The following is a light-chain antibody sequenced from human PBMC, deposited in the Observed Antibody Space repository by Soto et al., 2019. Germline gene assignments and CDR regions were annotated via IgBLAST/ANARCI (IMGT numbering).Light chain of an antibody. J-gene: IGLJ3*02. CDR3: QSYDSSLSGWV. Sequence: QSVLTQPPSGSGAPGQRVTISCTGSSSNIGAGYDVHWYQQLPGTAPKLLIYCNSNRPSGVPDRFSGSKSGTSASLAITGLRAEDEADYYCQSYDSSLSGWVFGGGTKLTVL. CDR2: CNS. V-gene: IGLV1-40*01. CDR1: SSNIGAGYD.